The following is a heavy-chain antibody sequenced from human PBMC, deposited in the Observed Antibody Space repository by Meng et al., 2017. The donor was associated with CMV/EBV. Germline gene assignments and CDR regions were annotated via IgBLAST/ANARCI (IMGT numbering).Heavy chain of an antibody. CDR1: GFSLSTSGMC. CDR2: IDWDDDK. CDR3: ARNRGTVPPYYHYGMDV. Sequence: SGPTLVKPTQTLTLTCTFSGFSLSTSGMCVSWVRQPPGKALEWLALIDWDDDKYYSTSLKTRLTISKDTSKNQVVLTMTNMDPVDTATYYCARNRGTVPPYYHYGMDVWGQGTTVTVSS. V-gene: IGHV2-70*20. D-gene: IGHD2-2*01. J-gene: IGHJ6*02.